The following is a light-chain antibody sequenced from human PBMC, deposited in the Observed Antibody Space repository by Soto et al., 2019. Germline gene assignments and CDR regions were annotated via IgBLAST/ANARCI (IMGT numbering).Light chain of an antibody. Sequence: QSALTQPTSVSGSPGQSISISCTGNHNDIGTYDYVSWYQQHPGRAPRLLIHGVTTRASGISDRFSASKSGLTASLTISGLQPEDEADYYCSSYTIRNTLPFVFGTGPKVTAL. J-gene: IGLJ1*01. CDR2: GVT. CDR1: HNDIGTYDY. CDR3: SSYTIRNTLPFV. V-gene: IGLV2-14*03.